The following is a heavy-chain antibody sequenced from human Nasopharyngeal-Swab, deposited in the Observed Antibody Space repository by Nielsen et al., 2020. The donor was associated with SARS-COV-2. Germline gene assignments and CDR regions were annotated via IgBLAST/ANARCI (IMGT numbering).Heavy chain of an antibody. Sequence: GESLEISCAASGFTFSSYWMHWVRQAPGKGLVWVSRINSDGSSTSYEDSVKGRFTISRDNAKNTLYLQMNSLRAEDTAVYYCARALYSSGWYLDYWGQGTLVTVSS. V-gene: IGHV3-74*01. CDR2: INSDGSST. CDR1: GFTFSSYW. J-gene: IGHJ4*01. D-gene: IGHD6-19*01. CDR3: ARALYSSGWYLDY.